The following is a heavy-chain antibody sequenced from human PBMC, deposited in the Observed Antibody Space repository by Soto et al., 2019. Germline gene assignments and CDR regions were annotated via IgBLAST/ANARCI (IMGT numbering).Heavy chain of an antibody. CDR2: ISAYTDNP. J-gene: IGHJ5*02. CDR1: GYTFTNYG. Sequence: QVQLVQSGGEVKKTGASVKVSCKASGYTFTNYGVTWVRQAPGQGLEWMGWISAYTDNPNYAQKFQGRVTMTIDTSTTTVYMDLRSQTSDDTAVYYCARVIPGAEAWFGPWGQGTLVTVSS. V-gene: IGHV1-18*01. CDR3: ARVIPGAEAWFGP. D-gene: IGHD2-2*01.